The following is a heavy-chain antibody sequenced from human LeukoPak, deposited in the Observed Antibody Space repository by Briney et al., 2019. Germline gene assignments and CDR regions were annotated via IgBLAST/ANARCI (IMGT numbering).Heavy chain of an antibody. CDR3: AKDRGQWLVRGSNFDY. V-gene: IGHV3-30*02. Sequence: GGSLRLSCAASGFTFSSYGMHWVRQAPGKGLEWVAFILYDGSNKYYADSVKGRYTISRDNSKNTLYLQMNSLKPEDTAVYYCAKDRGQWLVRGSNFDYWGQGTLVTVSS. CDR1: GFTFSSYG. D-gene: IGHD6-19*01. CDR2: ILYDGSNK. J-gene: IGHJ4*02.